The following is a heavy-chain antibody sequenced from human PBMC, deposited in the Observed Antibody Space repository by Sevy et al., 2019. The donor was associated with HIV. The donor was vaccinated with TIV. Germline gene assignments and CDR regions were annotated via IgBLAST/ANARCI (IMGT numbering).Heavy chain of an antibody. J-gene: IGHJ4*02. CDR3: AKRGSKSGYALGY. Sequence: RGCLRLSCIESGFTLSNYDIHWVRQAAGKGLERVAFIQYDGSIQYYADSVKGRFTISRDNSKNTLYLQMNSLRPEDTAIYYSAKRGSKSGYALGYWGQGTLVTVSS. CDR2: IQYDGSIQ. CDR1: GFTLSNYD. V-gene: IGHV3-30*02. D-gene: IGHD5-12*01.